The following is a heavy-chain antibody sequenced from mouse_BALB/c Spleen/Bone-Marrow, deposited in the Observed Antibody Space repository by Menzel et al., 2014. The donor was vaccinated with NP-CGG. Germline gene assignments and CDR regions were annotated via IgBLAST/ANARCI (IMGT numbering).Heavy chain of an antibody. Sequence: EVKVVESGGGLVKPGGSLKLSCAASGFTFSDYYMYWVRQTPEKRLEWVATISDGGSYTYYPDSVKGRFTISRDNAKNNLYLQMSSLKSEDTAMYYCANYYGSTWFAYWGQGTLATVSA. CDR3: ANYYGSTWFAY. J-gene: IGHJ3*01. V-gene: IGHV5-4*02. D-gene: IGHD1-1*01. CDR2: ISDGGSYT. CDR1: GFTFSDYY.